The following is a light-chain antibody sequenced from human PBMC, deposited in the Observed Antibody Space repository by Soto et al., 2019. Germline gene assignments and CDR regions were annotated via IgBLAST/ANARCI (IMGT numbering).Light chain of an antibody. CDR2: WAS. J-gene: IGKJ1*01. CDR1: QSVLYSSNNKNY. V-gene: IGKV4-1*01. CDR3: QQCFITPWT. Sequence: DIVMTQSPDSLAVSLGERATINCKSSQSVLYSSNNKNYLAWYQQKPGQPPKLLIYWASTRESGVPDRFSGSGSGTDFTLTISSLQAEDVAVYYCQQCFITPWTFGQGTTVEIE.